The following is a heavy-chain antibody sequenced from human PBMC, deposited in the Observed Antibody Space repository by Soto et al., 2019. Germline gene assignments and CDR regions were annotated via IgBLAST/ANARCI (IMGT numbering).Heavy chain of an antibody. CDR3: ARDADVLLWFGELLHQSLDV. CDR2: INPSGGST. D-gene: IGHD3-10*01. Sequence: ASVKVSCKASGYTFTSYYMHWVRQAPGQGLEWMGIINPSGGSTSYAQKFQGRVTMTRDTSTSTVYMELSSLRSEDTAVYYCARDADVLLWFGELLHQSLDVWGQGTTVTVSS. V-gene: IGHV1-46*01. CDR1: GYTFTSYY. J-gene: IGHJ6*02.